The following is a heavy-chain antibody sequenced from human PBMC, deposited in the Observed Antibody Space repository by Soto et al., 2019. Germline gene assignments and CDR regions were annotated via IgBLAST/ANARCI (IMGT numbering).Heavy chain of an antibody. CDR3: ANYTTTENLGAS. J-gene: IGHJ4*02. CDR2: ISRDGGFK. V-gene: IGHV3-23*01. Sequence: GGYVRLSCAASGFTFGIYAMAWGRQAPWEGLEWVAGISRDGGFKGYIDSVRGRFTISRDNSNSRIYLQMNRLRADDTAIYYCANYTTTENLGASWGQGT. CDR1: GFTFGIYA. D-gene: IGHD1-26*01.